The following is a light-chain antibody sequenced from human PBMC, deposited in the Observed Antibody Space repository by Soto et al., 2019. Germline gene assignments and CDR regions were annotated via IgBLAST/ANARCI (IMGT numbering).Light chain of an antibody. J-gene: IGLJ3*02. V-gene: IGLV2-14*01. CDR2: DVT. CDR1: SSDVGAYNY. CDR3: SSYTSSSTVV. Sequence: QSALTQPASVSGSPGQSVTISCSGSSSDVGAYNYVSWYQRHPGKAPKLMIYDVTNRPSGVSNRFSGSKSGNTASLTISGLQAEDEADYFCSSYTSSSTVVFGGGTKVTFL.